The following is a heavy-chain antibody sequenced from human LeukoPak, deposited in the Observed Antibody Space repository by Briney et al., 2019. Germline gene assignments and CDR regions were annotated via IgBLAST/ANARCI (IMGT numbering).Heavy chain of an antibody. CDR2: IWYDGSNK. V-gene: IGHV3-33*08. Sequence: PGGSLRLSCAASGFTFSTYAMHWVRQAPGKGLEWVAVIWYDGSNKYYADSVKGRFTISRDNSKNMLYLQMNSLRAEDTAVYYCARDLDSGYPDYWGQGTLVTVSS. CDR3: ARDLDSGYPDY. J-gene: IGHJ4*02. D-gene: IGHD5-12*01. CDR1: GFTFSTYA.